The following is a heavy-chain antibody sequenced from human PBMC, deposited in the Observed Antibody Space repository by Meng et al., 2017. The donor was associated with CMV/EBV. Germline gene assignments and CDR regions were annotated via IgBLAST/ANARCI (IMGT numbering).Heavy chain of an antibody. D-gene: IGHD2-2*01. CDR2: TYYRSKWYN. CDR1: GDSVSSNSAA. Sequence: SQTLSLTCAISGDSVSSNSAAWNWIRQSPSRGLEWLGRTYYRSKWYNDYAVSVKSRLTINPDTSKNQFSLQLNSVTPEDTAVYYCARSLIVVVPAALGQYYYYGMDVWGQGTTVTVSS. CDR3: ARSLIVVVPAALGQYYYYGMDV. V-gene: IGHV6-1*01. J-gene: IGHJ6*02.